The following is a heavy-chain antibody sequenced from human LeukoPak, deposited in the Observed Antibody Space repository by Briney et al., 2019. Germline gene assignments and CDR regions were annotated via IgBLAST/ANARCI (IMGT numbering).Heavy chain of an antibody. V-gene: IGHV3-23*01. CDR2: ISGSGGST. J-gene: IGHJ4*02. D-gene: IGHD3-22*01. CDR3: AKGNGGYYYDSTGYRDGYFDY. Sequence: GGSLRLSCAASGYSFSTSWMSWVRQAPGKGLEWVSAISGSGGSTYYADSVKGRFTISRDNSKNTLYLQMNSLRAEDTAVYYCAKGNGGYYYDSTGYRDGYFDYWGQGALVTVSS. CDR1: GYSFSTSW.